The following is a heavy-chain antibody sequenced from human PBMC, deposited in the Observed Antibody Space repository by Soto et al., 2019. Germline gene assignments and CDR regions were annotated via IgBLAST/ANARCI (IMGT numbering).Heavy chain of an antibody. CDR1: GGSISSSSYY. CDR2: IYYSGST. CDR3: ARHPYDILTGYYYYFDY. Sequence: SETLSLTCTVSGGSISSSSYYWGWIRQPPGKGLEWIGSIYYSGSTYYNPSLKSRVTISVDTSKNQFSLKLSFVTAADTAVYYCARHPYDILTGYYYYFDYWGQGTLVTVSS. V-gene: IGHV4-39*01. D-gene: IGHD3-9*01. J-gene: IGHJ4*02.